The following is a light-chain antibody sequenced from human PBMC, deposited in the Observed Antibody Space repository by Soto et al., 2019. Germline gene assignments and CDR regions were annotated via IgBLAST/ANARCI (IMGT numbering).Light chain of an antibody. CDR2: GAS. CDR1: QSVTSNY. CDR3: QQYSSSRT. Sequence: EIVLTQSPGTLSLSPAETATPSCRASQSVTSNYLAWHQHKPGQAPRLLIFGASSRATGIPDRFSGSGSGTDFTLTISRLEPEDFAVYYCQQYSSSRTFGQGTKVDIK. J-gene: IGKJ1*01. V-gene: IGKV3-20*01.